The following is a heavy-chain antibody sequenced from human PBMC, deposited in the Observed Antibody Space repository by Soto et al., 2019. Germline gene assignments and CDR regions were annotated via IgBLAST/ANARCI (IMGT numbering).Heavy chain of an antibody. CDR3: ARERYQVISDGMDV. Sequence: ASVKVSCKASGYTFTGYYIHWVREAPGQGLEWMGWVNPHTGGTSYAQKFQGRVTLSRDTSSNTAYLELSRLRFDAAAVYFCARERYQVISDGMDVWGQGTPVTVPS. J-gene: IGHJ6*02. D-gene: IGHD2-2*01. CDR2: VNPHTGGT. V-gene: IGHV1-2*02. CDR1: GYTFTGYY.